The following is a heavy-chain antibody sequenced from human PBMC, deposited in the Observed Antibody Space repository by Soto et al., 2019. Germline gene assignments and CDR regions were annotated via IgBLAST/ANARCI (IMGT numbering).Heavy chain of an antibody. CDR3: ARHGSN. CDR2: IYYSGIT. J-gene: IGHJ4*02. Sequence: SETLSLTCTVSGVSISNSSYYWGWIRRPPGKGLEWIGTIYYSGITYYNPSLRSRVTISVDTSKNQFSLKLTSVTAADTAVYYCARHGSNWGQGTLVTVSS. V-gene: IGHV4-39*01. CDR1: GVSISNSSYY.